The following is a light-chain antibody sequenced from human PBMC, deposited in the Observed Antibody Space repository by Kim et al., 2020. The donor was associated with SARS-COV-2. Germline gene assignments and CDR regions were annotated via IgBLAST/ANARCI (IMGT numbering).Light chain of an antibody. CDR2: KAT. J-gene: IGKJ2*01. Sequence: DIQLTQSPSTLSASVGDRVTITCRAPQNIGSWLAWYQHKPGKAPTLLIYKATNLEGGVPSRFSGSESGTEFTLTITSLQPDDFATYYCLQYNTNPYTSPYTFGQGTKLEIK. CDR3: LQYNTNPYTSPYT. CDR1: QNIGSW. V-gene: IGKV1-5*03.